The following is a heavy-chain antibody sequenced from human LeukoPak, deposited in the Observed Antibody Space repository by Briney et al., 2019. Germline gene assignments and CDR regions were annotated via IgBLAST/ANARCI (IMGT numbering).Heavy chain of an antibody. Sequence: GGSLRLSCVASGFTFSTFAMYWLRQAPGKGLEWVSAIGANVGSTSYADSVRGRFTISRDNSKNTLYLQMNSLRAEDTAVYYCAKAYSSDYWGQGILVTVSS. V-gene: IGHV3-23*01. CDR1: GFTFSTFA. CDR3: AKAYSSDY. J-gene: IGHJ4*02. CDR2: IGANVGST. D-gene: IGHD3-22*01.